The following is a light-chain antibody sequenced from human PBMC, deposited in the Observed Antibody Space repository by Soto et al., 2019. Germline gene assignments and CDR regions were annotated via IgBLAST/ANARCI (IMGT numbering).Light chain of an antibody. CDR3: QQRSSWPRA. J-gene: IGKJ4*01. Sequence: EIVLTQSPATLSLSLGERATLSCRASQNINTYLVWYQQKPGQAPRLLIYDASKRATGIPDRLSGSGSGTDFTLTISSLAPEDFALYYCQQRSSWPRAFGGGTKVEIK. V-gene: IGKV3-11*01. CDR1: QNINTY. CDR2: DAS.